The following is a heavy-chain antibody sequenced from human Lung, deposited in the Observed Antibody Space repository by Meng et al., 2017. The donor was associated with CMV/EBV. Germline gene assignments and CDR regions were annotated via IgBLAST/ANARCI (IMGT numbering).Heavy chain of an antibody. CDR1: GFTFSSYG. CDR2: IRYDGSNK. Sequence: GGSXRLCCAASGFTFSSYGMHWVRQAPGKGLEWVAFIRYDGSNKYYADSVKGRFTISRDNSKNTLYLQMNSLRAEDTAVYYCAKDYSFDYWVKGTLVNVYS. V-gene: IGHV3-30*02. CDR3: AKDYSFDY. J-gene: IGHJ4*02. D-gene: IGHD1-26*01.